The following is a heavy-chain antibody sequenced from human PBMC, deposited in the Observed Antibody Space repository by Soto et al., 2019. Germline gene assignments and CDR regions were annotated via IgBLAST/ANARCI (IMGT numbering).Heavy chain of an antibody. CDR2: VNYSGST. V-gene: IGHV4-59*01. J-gene: IGHJ4*02. CDR3: ARGKYYDSSGYSAGNY. Sequence: VQLQESGPGLVKPSETLSLTCTVSGDSMNSYYWNWIRQTPGKGLQWIGYVNYSGSTNYNPSLKSRVTVSVDTSKKQFSLRLICVTAADTAVYYCARGKYYDSSGYSAGNYWGQGTLGIVSS. D-gene: IGHD3-22*01. CDR1: GDSMNSYY.